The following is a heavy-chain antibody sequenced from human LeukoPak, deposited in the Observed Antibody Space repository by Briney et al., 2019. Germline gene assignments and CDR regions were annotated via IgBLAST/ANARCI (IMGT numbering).Heavy chain of an antibody. CDR1: GFTFSSYS. J-gene: IGHJ5*02. Sequence: GGSLRLSCAASGFTFSSYSMNWVRQAPGKGLEWVSSISSSSSYIYYADSVKGRFTISRDNAKNSLYPQMTSLRAEDTAVYYCARDLPVATIPIGGWFDPWGQGTLVTVSS. V-gene: IGHV3-21*01. D-gene: IGHD5-24*01. CDR3: ARDLPVATIPIGGWFDP. CDR2: ISSSSSYI.